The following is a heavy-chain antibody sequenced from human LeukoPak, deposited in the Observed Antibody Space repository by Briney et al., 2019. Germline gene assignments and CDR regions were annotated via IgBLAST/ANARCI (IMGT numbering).Heavy chain of an antibody. V-gene: IGHV3-53*01. CDR3: AGRHCSDGGCYFAGADPFDY. CDR1: GFTVSSTY. D-gene: IGHD2-15*01. J-gene: IGHJ4*02. Sequence: GGSLRLSCAASGFTVSSTYMSWVRQAPGKGLGWVSVIYSGGKVYYIDSVKGRFTISRDTSKSTLYLQMNSLKAEDTAVYFCAGRHCSDGGCYFAGADPFDYWGQGTLVTVSS. CDR2: IYSGGKV.